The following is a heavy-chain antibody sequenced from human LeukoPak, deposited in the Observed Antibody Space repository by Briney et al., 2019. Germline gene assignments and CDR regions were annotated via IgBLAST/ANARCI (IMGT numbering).Heavy chain of an antibody. J-gene: IGHJ4*02. Sequence: GGSLRLSCAASGFTFSSYGMSWVRQAPGKGLEWVSVIYSGGSTYYADSVKGRFTISRDNSKNTLYLQMNSLRAEDTAVYYCAREVRGDYFDYWGQGTLVTVSS. D-gene: IGHD3-16*01. CDR3: AREVRGDYFDY. CDR2: IYSGGST. V-gene: IGHV3-53*01. CDR1: GFTFSSYG.